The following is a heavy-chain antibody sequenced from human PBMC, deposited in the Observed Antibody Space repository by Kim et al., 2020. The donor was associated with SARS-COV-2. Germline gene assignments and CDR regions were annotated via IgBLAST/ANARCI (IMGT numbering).Heavy chain of an antibody. D-gene: IGHD3-16*01. J-gene: IGHJ4*02. CDR2: ISSSSSTI. Sequence: GGSLRLSCAASGFTFSSYSMNWVRQAPGKGLEWVSYISSSSSTIYYADSVKGRFTISRDNAKNSLYLQMNSLRDEDTAVYYCARQGGAGYGGYYFDYWGQGTLVTVSS. CDR1: GFTFSSYS. CDR3: ARQGGAGYGGYYFDY. V-gene: IGHV3-48*02.